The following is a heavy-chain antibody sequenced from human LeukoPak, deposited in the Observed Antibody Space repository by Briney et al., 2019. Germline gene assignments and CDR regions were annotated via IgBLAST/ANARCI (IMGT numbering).Heavy chain of an antibody. V-gene: IGHV3-23*01. J-gene: IGHJ4*02. CDR2: ISGSGGST. CDR3: AKDHDYRREYYFDY. CDR1: GFTFSSYA. Sequence: QSGGSLRLSCAASGFTFSSYAMSWVSQAPGKGLEWVSAISGSGGSTYYADSVKGRFTISRDNSKNTLYLQMNSLRAEDTAVYYCAKDHDYRREYYFDYWGQGTLVTVSS. D-gene: IGHD4-11*01.